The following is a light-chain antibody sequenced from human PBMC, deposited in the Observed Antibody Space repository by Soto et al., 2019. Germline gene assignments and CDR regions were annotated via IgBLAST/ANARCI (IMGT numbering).Light chain of an antibody. CDR2: EVT. J-gene: IGLJ1*01. CDR3: TSYTSSSTQV. Sequence: QSVLTQPASVSGSPGQSITISCTGTSSDVGGYDYVSWYQQHPGTAPRLIIYEVTNRPSGVSNRFSGSKSGNTASLTISGLQAEDEADYYCTSYTSSSTQVFGTGTQLTVL. V-gene: IGLV2-14*01. CDR1: SSDVGGYDY.